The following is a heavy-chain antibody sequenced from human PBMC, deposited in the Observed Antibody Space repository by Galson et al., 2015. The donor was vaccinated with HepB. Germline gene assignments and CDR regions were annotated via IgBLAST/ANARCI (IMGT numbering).Heavy chain of an antibody. CDR1: GFTFSSYS. CDR3: ARDGGGIAAADSYGMDV. V-gene: IGHV3-21*01. J-gene: IGHJ6*02. Sequence: SLRLSCAASGFTFSSYSMNWVRQAPGKGLEWVSSISSSSSYIYYADSVKGRFTISRDNAKNSLYLQMNSLRAEDTAVYYCARDGGGIAAADSYGMDVWGQGTTVTVSS. D-gene: IGHD6-13*01. CDR2: ISSSSSYI.